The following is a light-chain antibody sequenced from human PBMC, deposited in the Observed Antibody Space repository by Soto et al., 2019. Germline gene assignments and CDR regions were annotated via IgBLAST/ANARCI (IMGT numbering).Light chain of an antibody. V-gene: IGKV3-20*01. CDR1: QSVSSNY. CDR3: QQYTQTRT. CDR2: GAS. Sequence: EIVLTQSPGTLSLSPGERATLSCRASQSVSSNYLAWYQHKPGQAPRLLIYGASSRAIGIPDRFSGSGSGTDFTLTISRLETEDFAVYYCQQYTQTRTFGQGTKVEI. J-gene: IGKJ1*01.